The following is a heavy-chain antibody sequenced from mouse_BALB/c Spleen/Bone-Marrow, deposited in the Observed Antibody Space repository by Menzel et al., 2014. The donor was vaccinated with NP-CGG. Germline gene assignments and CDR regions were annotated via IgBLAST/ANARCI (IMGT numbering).Heavy chain of an antibody. Sequence: QVQLQQSGAELAKPGASVKMSCKASGYTFTVYWIHWVEPRPGQGLEWIGYINPSTAYTEYNQKFKDKATLTADKSSTTAYMQLSSLTSEDSAVYYCALTTATPFAYWGQGTLVTVS. D-gene: IGHD1-2*01. V-gene: IGHV1-7*01. CDR1: GYTFTVYW. CDR3: ALTTATPFAY. CDR2: INPSTAYT. J-gene: IGHJ3*01.